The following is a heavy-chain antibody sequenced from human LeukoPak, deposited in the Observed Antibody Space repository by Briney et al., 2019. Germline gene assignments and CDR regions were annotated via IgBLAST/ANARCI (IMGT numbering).Heavy chain of an antibody. CDR1: GGSISSYY. Sequence: SETLSLTCTASGGSISSYYWGWIRQPPGKGLEWIGYIYYSGSTNYNPSLKSRVTISVDTSKNQFSLKLSSVTAADTAVYYCAGSEPRQWLAAHWGQGTLVTVSS. J-gene: IGHJ4*02. CDR2: IYYSGST. CDR3: AGSEPRQWLAAH. D-gene: IGHD6-19*01. V-gene: IGHV4-59*08.